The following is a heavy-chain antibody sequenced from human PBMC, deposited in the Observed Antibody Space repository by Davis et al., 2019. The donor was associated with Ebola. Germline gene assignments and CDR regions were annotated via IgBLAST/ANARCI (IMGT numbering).Heavy chain of an antibody. CDR2: INPYTGDT. CDR1: GYTFTSYV. J-gene: IGHJ6*02. D-gene: IGHD6-13*01. V-gene: IGHV1-3*01. CDR3: ARLSSTWSSLYGMDV. Sequence: ASVKVSCKASGYTFTSYVLHWVRQAPGKGLEWVGWINPYTGDTKYSQKFQGRVTITRDTSATTAYMPLSSLRSEDTAVYFCARLSSTWSSLYGMDVWGQGTTVTVSS.